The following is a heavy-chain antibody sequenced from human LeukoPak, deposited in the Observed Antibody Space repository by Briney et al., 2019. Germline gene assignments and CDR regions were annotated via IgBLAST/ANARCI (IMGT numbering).Heavy chain of an antibody. CDR2: IIPIFGTA. Sequence: ASVKVSCKASGYTFTSYAISWVRQAPGRGLEWMGGIIPIFGTANYAQKFQGRVTITADESTSTAYMELSSLRSEDTAVYYCARELGSGGSYYERLAYFDYWGQGTLVTVSS. D-gene: IGHD1-26*01. CDR3: ARELGSGGSYYERLAYFDY. CDR1: GYTFTSYA. J-gene: IGHJ4*02. V-gene: IGHV1-69*13.